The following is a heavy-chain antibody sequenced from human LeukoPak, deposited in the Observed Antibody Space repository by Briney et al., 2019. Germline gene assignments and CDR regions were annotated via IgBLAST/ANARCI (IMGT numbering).Heavy chain of an antibody. CDR2: IYYSGST. CDR1: GGSISSYY. D-gene: IGHD5-18*01. CDR3: ARGRQLWLQDY. J-gene: IGHJ4*02. Sequence: SETLSLTCTVSGGSISSYYWSWIRQPPGKGLEWIGYIYYSGSTNYNPSLKSRVTISVDTSKNQFSPKLSSVTAADTAVYYCARGRQLWLQDYWGQGTLVTVSS. V-gene: IGHV4-59*01.